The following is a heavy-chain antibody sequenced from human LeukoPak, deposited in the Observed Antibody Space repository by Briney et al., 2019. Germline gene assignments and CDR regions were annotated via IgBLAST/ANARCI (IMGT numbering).Heavy chain of an antibody. CDR2: LYTGRTP. CDR1: GGSISRYY. D-gene: IGHD6-13*01. V-gene: IGHV4-4*07. CDR3: ARDSPSIAAAGTASIWFDP. Sequence: PSETLSLTCSVSGGSISRYYWSWIRQPAGKGREWIGRLYTGRTPTYTPALRSRVTMSVDTSKNQFSLKLSSVTAADTAVYYCARDSPSIAAAGTASIWFDPWGQGTLVTVSS. J-gene: IGHJ5*02.